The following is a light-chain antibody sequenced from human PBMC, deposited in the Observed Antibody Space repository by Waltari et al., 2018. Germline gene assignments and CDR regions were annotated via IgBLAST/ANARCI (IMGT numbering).Light chain of an antibody. V-gene: IGLV2-23*03. CDR3: CSFASPNTVI. J-gene: IGLJ2*01. CDR2: EGS. Sequence: QSALPPPSPVPGSPGQSITTSCSGASRAIGGYKRGTWYQQHPGRAPTLLVYEGSKRPSGVSSHFSGAKSGNTASLTISGLQAEDGPNYYCCSFASPNTVIFGGGTKLTVL. CDR1: SRAIGGYKR.